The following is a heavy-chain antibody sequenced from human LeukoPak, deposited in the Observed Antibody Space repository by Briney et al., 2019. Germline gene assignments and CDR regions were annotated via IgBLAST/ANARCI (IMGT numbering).Heavy chain of an antibody. V-gene: IGHV3-23*01. Sequence: PGGSLRLSCAASGFTFSTSAMSWVRQAPGKGLEWVSGISRIGEIPYYEDSVRGRFTISKDISKNTLYLKMDRLKAEDTAIYYCAKEDVPNDFWGQGALVTVSS. CDR3: AKEDVPNDF. CDR1: GFTFSTSA. J-gene: IGHJ4*02. CDR2: ISRIGEIP. D-gene: IGHD2-2*01.